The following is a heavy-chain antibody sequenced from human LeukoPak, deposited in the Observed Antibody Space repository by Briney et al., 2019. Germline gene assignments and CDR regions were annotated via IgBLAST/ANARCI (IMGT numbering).Heavy chain of an antibody. CDR3: ARASAGAFDV. CDR2: TYYRSKWYN. J-gene: IGHJ3*01. Sequence: SQTLSLTCAISGDSVSTNSAAWNWIRQSPSRGPEWLGRTYYRSKWYNEYAGPVKSRITINPDTSKNQFSLQLNSVTPEDTAVYYCARASAGAFDVWGQGTMVTVSS. V-gene: IGHV6-1*01. CDR1: GDSVSTNSAA.